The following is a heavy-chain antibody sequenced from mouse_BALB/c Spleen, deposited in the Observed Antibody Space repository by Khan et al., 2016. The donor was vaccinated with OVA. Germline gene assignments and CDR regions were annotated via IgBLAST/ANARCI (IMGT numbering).Heavy chain of an antibody. CDR2: INPRSSYT. CDR1: GYTFTSNT. CDR3: ARRTTGDAMDY. Sequence: VQLQESGAELARPGASVKMSCKASGYTFTSNTMHWVKQRPGQGLEWIGYINPRSSYTNYNQKFKDKATLTAAKSSSTAYMQLSSLTSEDSAVYYCARRTTGDAMDYWGQGTSVTVSS. D-gene: IGHD2-14*01. J-gene: IGHJ4*01. V-gene: IGHV1-4*01.